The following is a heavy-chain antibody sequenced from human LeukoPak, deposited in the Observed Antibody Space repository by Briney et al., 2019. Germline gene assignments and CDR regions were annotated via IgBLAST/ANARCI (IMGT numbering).Heavy chain of an antibody. CDR3: ARGSSGDYPLWPGGRRRWSCFDY. J-gene: IGHJ4*02. CDR2: IHPTRST. V-gene: IGHV4-4*07. Sequence: NSSETLSLTFTVSGGSISSYYWNWIRQPAGQGLEWIGRIHPTRSTNYITSLKSRVTMSVDTSKNQFSLQLISVTAADTAVYYCARGSSGDYPLWPGGRRRWSCFDYWGQGTLVTVSS. D-gene: IGHD3-22*01. CDR1: GGSISSYY.